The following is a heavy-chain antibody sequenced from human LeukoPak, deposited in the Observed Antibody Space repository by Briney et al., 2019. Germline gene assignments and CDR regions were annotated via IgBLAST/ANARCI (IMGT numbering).Heavy chain of an antibody. D-gene: IGHD6-19*01. J-gene: IGHJ3*02. CDR1: GDSVSTNMAA. CDR2: TYYRSKWYN. Sequence: SQTLSLTCAISGDSVSTNMAAWNWIRQSPSRGLEWLTRTYYRSKWYNVYAESVKSRITVNPDTSKNQLSLQLISVTPEDTAVYYCAREYSSTFDIWGQGTMVTVSS. CDR3: AREYSSTFDI. V-gene: IGHV6-1*01.